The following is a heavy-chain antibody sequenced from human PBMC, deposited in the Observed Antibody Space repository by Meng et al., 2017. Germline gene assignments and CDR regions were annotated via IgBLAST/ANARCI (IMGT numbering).Heavy chain of an antibody. V-gene: IGHV3-66*02. CDR1: EFTVSSNY. D-gene: IGHD5-12*01. J-gene: IGHJ3*02. CDR2: IYSGGST. CDR3: ARDGSGYDHAFDI. Sequence: GESLKISCAASEFTVSSNYMSWVRQAPGKGLEWVSVIYSGGSTYYADSVKGRFTISRDNSKNTLYLQMNSLRAEDTAVYYCARDGSGYDHAFDIWGQGTMVTVSS.